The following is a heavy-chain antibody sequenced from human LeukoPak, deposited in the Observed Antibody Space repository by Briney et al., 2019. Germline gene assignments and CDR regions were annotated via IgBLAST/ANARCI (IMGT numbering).Heavy chain of an antibody. CDR1: GYTFTGYY. D-gene: IGHD6-25*01. V-gene: IGHV1-2*02. CDR2: INPNSGGT. CDR3: ARTATLFGYFDY. Sequence: ASVKVSCKASGYTFTGYYIHWVRQAPGQGLEWLGWINPNSGGTNSAQKFQGRVTMTRDTSISTAYMELSRLRSDDKAVYYCARTATLFGYFDYWGQGTLVTVSS. J-gene: IGHJ4*02.